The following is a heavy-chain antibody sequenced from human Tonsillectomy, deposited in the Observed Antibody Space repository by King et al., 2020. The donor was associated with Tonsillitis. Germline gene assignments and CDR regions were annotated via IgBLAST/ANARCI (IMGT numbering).Heavy chain of an antibody. CDR2: IYWDDDK. Sequence: TLKESGPTLVKPTQTLTLTCTFSGFSIGTSGMSVGWIRQPPGKALEWLALIYWDDDKNYSPSLKNRLTITKDTSKNQVVLTMTNMDPVDTGTYYCAHNRGIGTPSYYFEYWGQGTLVTVYS. D-gene: IGHD6-13*01. CDR3: AHNRGIGTPSYYFEY. CDR1: GFSIGTSGMS. V-gene: IGHV2-5*02. J-gene: IGHJ4*02.